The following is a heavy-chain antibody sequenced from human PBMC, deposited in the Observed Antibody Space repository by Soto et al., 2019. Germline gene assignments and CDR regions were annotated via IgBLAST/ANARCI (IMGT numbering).Heavy chain of an antibody. D-gene: IGHD5-12*01. V-gene: IGHV3-30-3*01. CDR1: GFTFSSYA. J-gene: IGHJ4*02. CDR2: ISYDGSNK. CDR3: ADLDIVATINLDD. Sequence: QVQLVESGGGVVQPGRSLRLSCAASGFTFSSYAMHWVRQAPGKGLEWVAVISYDGSNKYYADSVKGRFTISRDNSKNTLYLQMNSLRAEDTAVYYCADLDIVATINLDDWGQGTLVTVSS.